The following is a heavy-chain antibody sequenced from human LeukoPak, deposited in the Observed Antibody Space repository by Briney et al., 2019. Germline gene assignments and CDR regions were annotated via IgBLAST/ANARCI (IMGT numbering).Heavy chain of an antibody. D-gene: IGHD3-22*01. Sequence: GASVKVSCKASGYTFTKYGISWLRQAPGQGLEWMGRIDTNSGDTHFAQKFQDRVTMTTDTSTTTAYMELRSLTSDDTAVYFCSRDWPLVITDSWGQGTLVTVSS. CDR3: SRDWPLVITDS. CDR1: GYTFTKYG. CDR2: IDTNSGDT. J-gene: IGHJ4*02. V-gene: IGHV1-18*01.